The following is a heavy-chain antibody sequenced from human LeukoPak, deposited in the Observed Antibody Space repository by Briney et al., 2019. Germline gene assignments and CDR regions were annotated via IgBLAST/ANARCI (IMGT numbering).Heavy chain of an antibody. Sequence: SVKVSCKXSGGTFSSYAISWVRQAPGQGLEWMGGIIPIFGTANYAQKFQGRVTITTDESTSTAYMELSSLRSEDTAVYYCAREKGYYYDSSGYPRPDAFDIWGQGTMVTVSS. CDR2: IIPIFGTA. CDR3: AREKGYYYDSSGYPRPDAFDI. V-gene: IGHV1-69*05. CDR1: GGTFSSYA. D-gene: IGHD3-22*01. J-gene: IGHJ3*02.